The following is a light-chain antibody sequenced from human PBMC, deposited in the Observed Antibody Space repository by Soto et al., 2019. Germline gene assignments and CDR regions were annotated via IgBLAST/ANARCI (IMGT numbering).Light chain of an antibody. J-gene: IGKJ4*01. CDR3: QQSYSNTLT. Sequence: DIKITQSPSSLSASVGDRVTITCRASQGIRNDLAWFPQKPGKAPKRLIYAASSLQSGVPSRFSGSGAGTDCTLTISGLQPEDVSTYLCQQSYSNTLTFDGGTKVDIK. V-gene: IGKV1-39*01. CDR2: AAS. CDR1: QGIRND.